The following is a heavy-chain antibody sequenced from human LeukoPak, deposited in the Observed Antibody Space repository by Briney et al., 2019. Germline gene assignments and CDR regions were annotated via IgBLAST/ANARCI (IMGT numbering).Heavy chain of an antibody. CDR3: ARGRGTCGGCFDY. D-gene: IGHD5-24*01. J-gene: IGHJ4*02. V-gene: IGHV4-39*01. CDR2: IYYSGST. CDR1: GGSISSSSYY. Sequence: PSETLSLTCTVSGGSISSSSYYWGWIRQPPGKGLEWIGSIYYSGSTYYNPSLKSRVTISVDTSKNQFSLKLSSVTAADTAVYYCARGRGTCGGCFDYWGQGTLVTVSS.